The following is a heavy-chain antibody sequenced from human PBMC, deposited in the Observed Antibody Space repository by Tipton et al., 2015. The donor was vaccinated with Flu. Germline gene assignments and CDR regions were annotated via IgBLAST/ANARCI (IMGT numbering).Heavy chain of an antibody. CDR2: IYYSGST. V-gene: IGHV4-59*01. CDR3: ARGRGIAAAGPCDY. CDR1: GGFISSYY. D-gene: IGHD6-13*01. Sequence: TLSLTCTFSGGFISSYYWSWIRQPPGKGLEWIGYIYYSGSTNYNPSLKSRVTISVDTSKNQFSLKLSSVTAADTAVYYCARGRGIAAAGPCDYWGQGTLVTVSS. J-gene: IGHJ4*02.